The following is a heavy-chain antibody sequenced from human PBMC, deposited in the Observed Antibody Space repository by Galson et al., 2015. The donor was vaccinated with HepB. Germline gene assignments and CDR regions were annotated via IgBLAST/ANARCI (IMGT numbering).Heavy chain of an antibody. Sequence: ETLSLTCTVSGGSMTSFYWSWIRQPPGKGPEWIGYIYYTGGSTHCNPSLRSRVTMSVDTSKNQFSLELRAVTAADTAIYYCVREWRLQGLNWFDPWGHGTLVTVSS. CDR2: IYYTGGST. J-gene: IGHJ5*02. CDR3: VREWRLQGLNWFDP. V-gene: IGHV4-59*01. D-gene: IGHD5-12*01. CDR1: GGSMTSFY.